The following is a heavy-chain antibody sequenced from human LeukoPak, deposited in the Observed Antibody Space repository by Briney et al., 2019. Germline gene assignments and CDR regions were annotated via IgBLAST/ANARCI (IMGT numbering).Heavy chain of an antibody. Sequence: SETLFLTCTVSGGSISSYYWSWIRQPPGKGLEWIGYIYYSGSTNYNPSLKSRVTISVDTSKNQFSLKLSSVTAADTAVYYCARHTHYSGYGTFDYWGQGTLVTVSS. D-gene: IGHD5-12*01. CDR2: IYYSGST. V-gene: IGHV4-59*08. CDR3: ARHTHYSGYGTFDY. J-gene: IGHJ4*02. CDR1: GGSISSYY.